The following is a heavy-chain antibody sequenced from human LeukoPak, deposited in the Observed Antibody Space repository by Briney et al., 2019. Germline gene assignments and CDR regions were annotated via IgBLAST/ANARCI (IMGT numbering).Heavy chain of an antibody. CDR3: AREGLIAVAGTPHFDY. J-gene: IGHJ4*02. D-gene: IGHD6-19*01. V-gene: IGHV3-30-3*01. CDR2: ISYDGSNK. CDR1: GFTFGSYA. Sequence: GGSLRLSCAASGFTFGSYAMHWVRQAPGKGLEWVAVISYDGSNKYYADSVKGRFTISRDNSKNTLYLQMNSLRAEDTAVYYCAREGLIAVAGTPHFDYWGQGTLVTVSS.